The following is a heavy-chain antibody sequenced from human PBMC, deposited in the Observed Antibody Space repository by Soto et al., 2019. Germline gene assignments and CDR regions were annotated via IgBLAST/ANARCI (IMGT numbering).Heavy chain of an antibody. J-gene: IGHJ4*02. CDR2: INPSRGLT. Sequence: SXKVSFKAAGYNXSNYYINLVRQTPGQGPEWIGVINPSRGLTTYSQRFQGRVSMTRDTSTTPVYMELSSLRSEEPALYSCARDGVPIAGRSGYFDYWGPGTEGTVSS. CDR1: GYNXSNYY. CDR3: ARDGVPIAGRSGYFDY. D-gene: IGHD6-19*01. V-gene: IGHV1-46*01.